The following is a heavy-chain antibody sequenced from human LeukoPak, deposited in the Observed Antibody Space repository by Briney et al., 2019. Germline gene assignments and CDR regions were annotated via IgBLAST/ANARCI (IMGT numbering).Heavy chain of an antibody. D-gene: IGHD6-6*01. V-gene: IGHV4-59*01. CDR3: AREGIAARDFDY. CDR1: GGSISSYY. J-gene: IGHJ4*02. Sequence: SGTLSLTCTVSGGSISSYYWSWIRQPPGKGLEWIGYIYYSGSTNYNPSLKSRVTISVDTSKNQFSLKLSSVTAADTAVYYCAREGIAARDFDYWGQGTLVTVSS. CDR2: IYYSGST.